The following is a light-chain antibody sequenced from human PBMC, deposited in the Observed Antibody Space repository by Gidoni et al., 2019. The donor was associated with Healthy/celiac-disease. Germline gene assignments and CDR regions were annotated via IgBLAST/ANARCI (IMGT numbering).Light chain of an antibody. V-gene: IGKV1-33*01. CDR3: QQYDNLPPGVT. J-gene: IGKJ3*01. CDR2: DAS. CDR1: QDISNY. Sequence: DIQMTQSPSSLSASVGDRVTITCQASQDISNYLNWYQQKPGKAPKLLIYDASNLETGVPSRFSGRGSGTDFTFTISSLQPEDIATYYCQQYDNLPPGVTFGPGTKVAIK.